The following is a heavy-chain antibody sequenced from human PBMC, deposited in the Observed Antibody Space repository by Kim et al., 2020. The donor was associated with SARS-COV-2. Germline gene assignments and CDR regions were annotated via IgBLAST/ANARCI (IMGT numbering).Heavy chain of an antibody. V-gene: IGHV4-31*03. CDR3: ARNGPLYGSGSYLTWFDP. Sequence: SETLSLTCTVSGGSISSGGFYWSWIRQHPGKGLEWIGYIHYSGSTYYNPSLKSRATISVESFKNQFSLKLSSVTAADTAVYYCARNGPLYGSGSYLTWFDPWGQGTLVTVSS. CDR1: GGSISSGGFY. J-gene: IGHJ5*02. D-gene: IGHD3-10*01. CDR2: IHYSGST.